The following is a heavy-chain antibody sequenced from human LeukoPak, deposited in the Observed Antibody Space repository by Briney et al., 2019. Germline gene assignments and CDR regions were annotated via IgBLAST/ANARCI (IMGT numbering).Heavy chain of an antibody. J-gene: IGHJ4*02. CDR1: GFTFDDYT. Sequence: GGSLRLSCAASGFTFDDYTMHWVRHAPGKGLEWVSLISWDGGSTYYADSVKGRFTISRDNSKNSLSLQMNSLRTEDTALYYCAKDISYGYFSYFDYWGQGTLVTVSS. V-gene: IGHV3-43*01. CDR2: ISWDGGST. CDR3: AKDISYGYFSYFDY. D-gene: IGHD5-18*01.